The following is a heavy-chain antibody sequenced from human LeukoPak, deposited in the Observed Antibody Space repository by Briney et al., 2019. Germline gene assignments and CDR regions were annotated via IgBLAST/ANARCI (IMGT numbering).Heavy chain of an antibody. CDR1: GYTLTELS. D-gene: IGHD2-2*01. CDR3: ATSALGYCSSTSCHRDY. Sequence: GASVKVSCKVSGYTLTELSMHWVRQAPGKGLEWMGGFDPEDGETIYAQKFQGRVTMTEDTSTDTAYMELSSLRSEDTAVSYCATSALGYCSSTSCHRDYWGQGTLVTVSS. J-gene: IGHJ4*02. CDR2: FDPEDGET. V-gene: IGHV1-24*01.